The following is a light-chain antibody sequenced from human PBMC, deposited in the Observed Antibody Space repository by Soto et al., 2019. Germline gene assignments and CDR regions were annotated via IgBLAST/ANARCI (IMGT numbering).Light chain of an antibody. CDR1: QGIRID. CDR2: GAS. CDR3: LQHNSFPLT. Sequence: DIQMTQSPSSLSASVGDRVTITCRASQGIRIDLGWFQQRPGKAPKRLIYGASSLQSGVPSRFSGSGSGTEFTLTISNLQPEDFATYYCLQHNSFPLTFGQGTKVEIK. J-gene: IGKJ1*01. V-gene: IGKV1-17*02.